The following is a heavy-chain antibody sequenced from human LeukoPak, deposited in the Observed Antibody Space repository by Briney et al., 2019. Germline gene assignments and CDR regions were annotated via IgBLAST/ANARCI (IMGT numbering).Heavy chain of an antibody. Sequence: PGGSLRLSCGASRFTFSDYYMSWIRQAPGKGLEWVSHISGRGRPVLYADSVKGRFTISRDNTKNSLYLQMDSLTVEDTAMYYCARDGSTSWYYFDSWGQGTLVTVSS. D-gene: IGHD2-2*01. V-gene: IGHV3-11*01. CDR1: RFTFSDYY. CDR3: ARDGSTSWYYFDS. J-gene: IGHJ4*02. CDR2: ISGRGRPV.